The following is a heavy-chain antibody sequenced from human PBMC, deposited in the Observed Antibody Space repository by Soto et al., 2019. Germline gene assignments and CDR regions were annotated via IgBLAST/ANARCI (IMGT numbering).Heavy chain of an antibody. CDR3: AKDSDVSRGSYPVLRCMDV. V-gene: IGHV3-30*18. D-gene: IGHD1-26*01. CDR1: GFTFSSYG. J-gene: IGHJ6*02. CDR2: ISYDGSNK. Sequence: QVQLVESGGGVVQPGRSLRLSCAASGFTFSSYGMHWVRQAPGKGLEWVAVISYDGSNKYYADSVKGRFTISRDNSKNTLYLQMNGLRAEDTAVYYCAKDSDVSRGSYPVLRCMDVWGQGTTVTVSS.